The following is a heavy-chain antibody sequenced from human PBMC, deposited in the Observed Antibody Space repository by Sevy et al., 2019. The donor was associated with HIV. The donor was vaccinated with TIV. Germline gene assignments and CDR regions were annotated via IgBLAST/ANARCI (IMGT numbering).Heavy chain of an antibody. Sequence: GGSLRLSCAASGFTFSRHGMHWVRQTPGRGLEWVAVISDDGGNKYYADSVKGRFTISRDNSKNTVYLQMNSLRPEDTAVYYCAKALADFFLGCHYYGMDVWGQGTTVTVSS. J-gene: IGHJ6*02. CDR3: AKALADFFLGCHYYGMDV. CDR2: ISDDGGNK. V-gene: IGHV3-30*18. CDR1: GFTFSRHG. D-gene: IGHD3-3*01.